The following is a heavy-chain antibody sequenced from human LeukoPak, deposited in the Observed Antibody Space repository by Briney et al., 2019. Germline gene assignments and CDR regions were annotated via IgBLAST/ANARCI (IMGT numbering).Heavy chain of an antibody. CDR2: IYYSGST. CDR3: ARAPRPSNYYDSSGYYDY. Sequence: SETLSLTCTVSGGSISSSSYYWGWIRQPPGKGLEWIGSIYYSGSTYYNPSLKSRVTISVDTSKNQFSLKLSSVTAADTAVYYCARAPRPSNYYDSSGYYDYWGQETLVTVSS. V-gene: IGHV4-39*01. D-gene: IGHD3-22*01. CDR1: GGSISSSSYY. J-gene: IGHJ4*02.